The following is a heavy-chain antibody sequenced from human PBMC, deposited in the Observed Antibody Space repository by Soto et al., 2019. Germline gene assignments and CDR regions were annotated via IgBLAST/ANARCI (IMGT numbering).Heavy chain of an antibody. Sequence: SQTLSLTCAISGDSVSSNSAAWSWIRQSPSRGLEWLGRTFYRSKWYNDYAVSVKGRITINPDTSKNQFSLQLNSVTPEDTAVYYCAKEGGNHYYYYAMDVWSQGTTVTVSS. CDR1: GDSVSSNSAA. J-gene: IGHJ6*02. CDR3: AKEGGNHYYYYAMDV. D-gene: IGHD1-26*01. CDR2: TFYRSKWYN. V-gene: IGHV6-1*01.